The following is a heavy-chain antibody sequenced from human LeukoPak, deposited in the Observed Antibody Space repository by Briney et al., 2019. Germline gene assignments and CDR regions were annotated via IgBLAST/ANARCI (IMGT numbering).Heavy chain of an antibody. Sequence: GASVKVSCKASGYTFAGYAIFWVRQAPGQRLEWVGWISAGNGNTRYSQKFHDRLTISRDTPASTVYMELSSLRSEDTAIYYCARDRGNYSLPYWGQGTLVTVSS. CDR2: ISAGNGNT. J-gene: IGHJ4*02. D-gene: IGHD1-26*01. CDR1: GYTFAGYA. V-gene: IGHV1-3*01. CDR3: ARDRGNYSLPY.